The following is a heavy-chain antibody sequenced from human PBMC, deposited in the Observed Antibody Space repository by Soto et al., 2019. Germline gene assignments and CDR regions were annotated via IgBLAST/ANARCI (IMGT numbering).Heavy chain of an antibody. CDR3: ARDRTAAGIDY. V-gene: IGHV4-59*01. D-gene: IGHD6-13*01. J-gene: IGHJ4*02. Sequence: SETLSLTCTVSGGSISSYYWSWIRQPPGKGLEWIGYIYYSGSTNYNPSLKSRVTISVDTSKNQFSLKLSSVTAADTAVYYCARDRTAAGIDYWGQGTLVTVSS. CDR2: IYYSGST. CDR1: GGSISSYY.